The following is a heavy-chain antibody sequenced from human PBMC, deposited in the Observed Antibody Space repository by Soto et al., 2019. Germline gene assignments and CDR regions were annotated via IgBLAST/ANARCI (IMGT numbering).Heavy chain of an antibody. CDR2: INHSGST. Sequence: QVQLQQWGAGLLKPSETLSLTCAVYGGSFSGYYWSWIRQPPGKGPEWIGEINHSGSTNYNPSLKSRVTISVDTSKNQFSLKLSSVTAADTAVYYCARGSSGSGSYYTEAGWFDPWGQGTLVTVSS. V-gene: IGHV4-34*01. D-gene: IGHD3-10*01. J-gene: IGHJ5*02. CDR1: GGSFSGYY. CDR3: ARGSSGSGSYYTEAGWFDP.